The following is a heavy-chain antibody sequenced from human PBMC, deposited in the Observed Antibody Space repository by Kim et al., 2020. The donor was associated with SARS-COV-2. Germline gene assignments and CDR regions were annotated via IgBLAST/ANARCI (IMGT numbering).Heavy chain of an antibody. Sequence: KYSQKFLGRVTITRDTSASTAYMELSSLRSEDTAVYYCARYSSSWYAIDYWGQGTLVTVSS. D-gene: IGHD6-13*01. CDR3: ARYSSSWYAIDY. V-gene: IGHV1-3*01. J-gene: IGHJ4*02.